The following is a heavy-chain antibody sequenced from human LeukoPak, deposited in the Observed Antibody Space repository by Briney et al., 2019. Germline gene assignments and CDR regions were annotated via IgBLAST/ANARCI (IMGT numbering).Heavy chain of an antibody. D-gene: IGHD4-17*01. Sequence: SVTVSCKASGGTFSSYAISWVRQAPGQGLEWMGRIIPILGIANYAQKFQGRVTITADKSTSTAYMELSSLRSEDTAVYYCARDYGDYDYYFDYWGQGTLVTVSS. J-gene: IGHJ4*02. CDR2: IIPILGIA. CDR1: GGTFSSYA. V-gene: IGHV1-69*04. CDR3: ARDYGDYDYYFDY.